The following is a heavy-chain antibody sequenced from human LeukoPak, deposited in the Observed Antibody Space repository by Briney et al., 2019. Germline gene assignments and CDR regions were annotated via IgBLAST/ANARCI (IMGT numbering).Heavy chain of an antibody. Sequence: SETLSLTCTVSGSSISSGGYYWGWIRQPPGKGLEWIGSIYYSGSTYYNPSLKSRVTISVDTSKNQFSLKLSSVTAADTAVHYCASPGGGPTDYWGQGTLVTVSS. CDR1: GSSISSGGYY. J-gene: IGHJ4*02. CDR3: ASPGGGPTDY. V-gene: IGHV4-39*01. D-gene: IGHD3-16*01. CDR2: IYYSGST.